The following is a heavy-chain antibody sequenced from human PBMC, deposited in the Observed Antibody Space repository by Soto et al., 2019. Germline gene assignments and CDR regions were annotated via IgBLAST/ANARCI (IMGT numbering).Heavy chain of an antibody. V-gene: IGHV3-72*01. CDR2: SRDKVHSHTT. D-gene: IGHD5-12*01. CDR3: ARGVVSTGYFDY. CDR1: GFTFSDHY. Sequence: EVQLAESGGGLVQPGGSLRLSCAASGFTFSDHYMDWVRQAPGKGLEWVGRSRDKVHSHTTEYAASVKVRFTISRGDSENSLYLQMNSLTTEYTAVYYCARGVVSTGYFDYWGQGTLVTVSS. J-gene: IGHJ4*02.